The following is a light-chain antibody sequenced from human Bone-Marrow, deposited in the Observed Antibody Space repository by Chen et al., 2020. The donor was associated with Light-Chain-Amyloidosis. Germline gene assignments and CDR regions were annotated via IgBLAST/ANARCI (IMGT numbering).Light chain of an antibody. J-gene: IGLJ2*01. CDR3: QSFDSSLSGSAVV. V-gene: IGLV1-40*01. Sequence: QSVLTQPPSVSGAPGQRVTLSCTGTSSNIGAGYDVRWYQQLPGTAPKLLIYGDSNRPSGVPDRFSGSKSGTSASLAITGLQADEEAHYYCQSFDSSLSGSAVVFGGGTKLTVL. CDR1: SSNIGAGYD. CDR2: GDS.